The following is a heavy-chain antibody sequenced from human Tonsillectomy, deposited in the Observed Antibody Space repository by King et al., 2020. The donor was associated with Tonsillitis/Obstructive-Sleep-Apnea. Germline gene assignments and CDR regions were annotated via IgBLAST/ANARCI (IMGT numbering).Heavy chain of an antibody. D-gene: IGHD2-2*01. CDR1: GFTFSDYY. J-gene: IGHJ5*02. CDR2: ISSSSSYT. Sequence: QLVQSGGGLVTPGGSLRLSCAASGFTFSDYYMSWIRQAPGKGLEWVSYISSSSSYTNYADSVKGRFTISRDNAKNSLYLQMNSLRAEDPAVYYCARRYCSSTSCYQNWFDPWGQGTLVTVSS. V-gene: IGHV3-11*05. CDR3: ARRYCSSTSCYQNWFDP.